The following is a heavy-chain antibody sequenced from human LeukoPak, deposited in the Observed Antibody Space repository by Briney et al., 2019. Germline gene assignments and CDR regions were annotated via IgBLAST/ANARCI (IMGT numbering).Heavy chain of an antibody. Sequence: SVKVSCKASGGNFSSYAISWVRQAPGQGLEWMGGIIPIFGTANYAQKFQGRVTITADKSTSTAYMELSSLRSEDTAVYYCARGVAVAALDYWGQGTLVTVSS. CDR3: ARGVAVAALDY. D-gene: IGHD6-19*01. V-gene: IGHV1-69*06. CDR1: GGNFSSYA. J-gene: IGHJ4*02. CDR2: IIPIFGTA.